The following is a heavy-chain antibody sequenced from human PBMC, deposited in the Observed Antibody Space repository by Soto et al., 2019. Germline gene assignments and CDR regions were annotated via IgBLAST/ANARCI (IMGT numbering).Heavy chain of an antibody. CDR1: GFTFDDYA. D-gene: IGHD6-19*01. CDR2: ISWNSGSI. Sequence: GGSLRLSCAASGFTFDDYAMHWVRQAPGKGLEWVSGISWNSGSIGYADSVKGRFTISRDNAKNSLYLQMNSLRAEDTALYYCAKAEPREGIAVAGSMDYWGQGTLVTVSS. CDR3: AKAEPREGIAVAGSMDY. V-gene: IGHV3-9*01. J-gene: IGHJ4*02.